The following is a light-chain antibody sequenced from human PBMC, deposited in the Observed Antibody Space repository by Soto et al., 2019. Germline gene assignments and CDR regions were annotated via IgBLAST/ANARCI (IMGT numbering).Light chain of an antibody. V-gene: IGKV1-39*01. CDR1: QSISTY. J-gene: IGKJ4*01. CDR2: ATS. Sequence: DIQMTQSPTSLSASVGDRVTITCRASQSISTYLNWYQQKPGKAPKLLIYATSSLQSGVPSRFSGSGSGTDFTLTISGLEPEDFAGYYCQQSYSAPVTFGGGTKVEI. CDR3: QQSYSAPVT.